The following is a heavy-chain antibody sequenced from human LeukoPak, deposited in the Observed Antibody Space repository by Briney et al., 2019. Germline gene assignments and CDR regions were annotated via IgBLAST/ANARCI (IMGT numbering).Heavy chain of an antibody. CDR3: GTRDY. CDR2: MKKYADGGTR. J-gene: IGHJ4*02. V-gene: IGHV3-15*01. CDR1: GITFSNAW. Sequence: GGSLRLSCAVSGITFSNAWMNWVRQAPGTGLEWVGRMKKYADGGTRDYAAPVKGRFTLSRDDSKSTVYLQMDSLKIEDTAVYYCGTRDYWGRGTLVTVSS.